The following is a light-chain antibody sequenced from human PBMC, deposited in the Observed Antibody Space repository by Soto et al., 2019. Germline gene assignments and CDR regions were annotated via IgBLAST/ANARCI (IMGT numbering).Light chain of an antibody. CDR1: QSVSSY. CDR3: HQRSNWPLIT. J-gene: IGKJ5*01. Sequence: EIVLTQSPATLSLSPGERATLSCRASQSVSSYLAWYQQKPGQAPRLLIYVASNRVTGIPARFSGSGSGTDFTLTISSLEPEDFAVYYCHQRSNWPLITFGQGTRLEIK. CDR2: VAS. V-gene: IGKV3-11*01.